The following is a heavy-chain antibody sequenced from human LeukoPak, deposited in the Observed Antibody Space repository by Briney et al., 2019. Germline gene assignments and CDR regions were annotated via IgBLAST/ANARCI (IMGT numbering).Heavy chain of an antibody. CDR3: ARVDGGDSSGYYWSFDY. CDR2: IYTSGST. D-gene: IGHD3-22*01. CDR1: GGSISSYY. V-gene: IGHV4-4*07. Sequence: SETLSLTCTVSGGSISSYYWSWIRQPAGNGLEWIGRIYTSGSTNYNPSLKSRVTISLDTSKKQFSLKLSSVTAADTAVYYCARVDGGDSSGYYWSFDYWGQGTLVTVSS. J-gene: IGHJ4*02.